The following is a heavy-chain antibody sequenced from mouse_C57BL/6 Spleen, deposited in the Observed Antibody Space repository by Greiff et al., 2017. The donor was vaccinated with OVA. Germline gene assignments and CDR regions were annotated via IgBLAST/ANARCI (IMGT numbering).Heavy chain of an antibody. Sequence: QVQLKQSGAELAKPGASVKLSCKASGYTFTSYWMHWVKQRPGQGLEWIGYINPSSGYTKYNQKFKDKATLTADKSSSTAYMQLSSLTYEDSAVYYCAIPYYYGSALFDYWGQGTTLTVSS. CDR2: INPSSGYT. V-gene: IGHV1-7*01. D-gene: IGHD1-1*01. CDR1: GYTFTSYW. J-gene: IGHJ2*01. CDR3: AIPYYYGSALFDY.